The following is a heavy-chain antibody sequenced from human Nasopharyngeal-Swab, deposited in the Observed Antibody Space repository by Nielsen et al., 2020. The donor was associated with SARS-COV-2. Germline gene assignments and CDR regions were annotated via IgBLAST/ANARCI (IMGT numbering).Heavy chain of an antibody. CDR1: GGTFSSYA. Sequence: SVKVSCKASGGTFSSYAISWVRQAPGQGLEWMGRIIPILGIANYAQKFQGRVTITADKSTSTAYMELRSLRSDDTAVYCCARQAAYCGGDCFDYWGQGTLVTVSS. CDR3: ARQAAYCGGDCFDY. V-gene: IGHV1-69*04. CDR2: IIPILGIA. J-gene: IGHJ4*02. D-gene: IGHD2-21*01.